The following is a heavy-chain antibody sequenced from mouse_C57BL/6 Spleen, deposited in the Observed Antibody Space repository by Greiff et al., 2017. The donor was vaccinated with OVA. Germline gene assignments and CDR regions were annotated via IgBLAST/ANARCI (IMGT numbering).Heavy chain of an antibody. J-gene: IGHJ4*01. CDR3: ARAGGSYDCAMDD. Sequence: QVQLQQPGTELVKPGASVKLSCKASGYTFTSYWMHWVKQRPGQGLEWIGNINPSNGGTNYNEKFKSKATLTVDKSSSTAYMQLSSLTSEDSAVCYCARAGGSYDCAMDDWGQGTVVTVSA. CDR1: GYTFTSYW. D-gene: IGHD1-1*02. V-gene: IGHV1-53*01. CDR2: INPSNGGT.